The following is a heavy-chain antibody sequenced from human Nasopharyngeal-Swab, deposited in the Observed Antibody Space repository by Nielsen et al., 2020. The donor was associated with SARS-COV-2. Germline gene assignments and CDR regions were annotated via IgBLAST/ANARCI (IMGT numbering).Heavy chain of an antibody. Sequence: SVKVSRKASGFTFTTSAVQWVRQARGQRLEWIGWIVVGSGNTNYAQKFQERVTITRDMSTSTAYMELSSLRSEDTAVYYCAAGSAYYDSSDNTFDYWGQGTLVTVSS. J-gene: IGHJ4*02. V-gene: IGHV1-58*01. CDR2: IVVGSGNT. CDR1: GFTFTTSA. D-gene: IGHD3-22*01. CDR3: AAGSAYYDSSDNTFDY.